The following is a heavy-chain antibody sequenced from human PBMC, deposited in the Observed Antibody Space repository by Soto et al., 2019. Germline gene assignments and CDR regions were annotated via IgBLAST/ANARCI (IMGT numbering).Heavy chain of an antibody. D-gene: IGHD6-19*01. CDR2: ISYDVTKK. CDR1: GFTFRTYG. CDR3: AQEATGGWHFFDS. V-gene: IGHV3-30*18. J-gene: IGHJ4*02. Sequence: PGGSLRLSCAASGFTFRTYGMHWVRQAPGKGLEWVADISYDVTKKFYIDSVKGRFTISRDNSKNTLYLQMNGLRTEDTAVYYCAQEATGGWHFFDSWGQGTLVTVSS.